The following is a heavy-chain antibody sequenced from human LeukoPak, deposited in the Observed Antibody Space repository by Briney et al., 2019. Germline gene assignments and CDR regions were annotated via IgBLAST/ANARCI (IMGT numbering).Heavy chain of an antibody. CDR2: INPNSGGT. J-gene: IGHJ4*02. V-gene: IGHV1-2*02. D-gene: IGHD6-13*01. CDR1: GYTFTGYY. CDR3: ARPILRYSSSWIFDY. Sequence: ASVKVSCKASGYTFTGYYMHWVRQAPGQGLEWMGWINPNSGGTNYAQKFQGRVTMTRDTSISTAYMELSRLRSDDTAVYYCARPILRYSSSWIFDYWGQGTLVTVSS.